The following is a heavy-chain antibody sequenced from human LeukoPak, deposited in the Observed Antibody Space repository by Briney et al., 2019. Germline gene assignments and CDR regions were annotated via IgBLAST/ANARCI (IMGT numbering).Heavy chain of an antibody. Sequence: PGGSLRLSCAASGFTFSSYSMNWVRQAPGKGLEWVSSISSSSSYIYYADSVKGRFTISRDNAKNSLYLQMNSLRAEDTAVYYCARDARDHTHDAFDIWGQGTMVTVSS. V-gene: IGHV3-21*01. J-gene: IGHJ3*02. CDR3: ARDARDHTHDAFDI. CDR2: ISSSSSYI. CDR1: GFTFSSYS.